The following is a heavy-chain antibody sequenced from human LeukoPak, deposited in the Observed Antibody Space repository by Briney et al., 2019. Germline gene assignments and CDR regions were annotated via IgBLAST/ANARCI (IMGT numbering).Heavy chain of an antibody. CDR1: GFTFSSYG. D-gene: IGHD3-10*01. CDR2: INSDGSST. CDR3: ARDYGRSRDYGMDV. V-gene: IGHV3-74*01. Sequence: GRSLRLSCAASGFTFSSYGMHWVRQAPGKGLVWVSRINSDGSSTTYADSVKGRFTISRDNAKNTLYLQMNSLRAEDTAVYYCARDYGRSRDYGMDVWGQGTTVTVSS. J-gene: IGHJ6*02.